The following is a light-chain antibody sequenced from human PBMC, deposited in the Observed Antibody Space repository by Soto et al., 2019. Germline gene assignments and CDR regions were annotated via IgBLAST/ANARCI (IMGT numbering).Light chain of an antibody. CDR1: QGISSY. CDR3: QQYYSYPPA. V-gene: IGKV1-8*01. J-gene: IGKJ1*01. Sequence: AIRMTQSPSSLSASTGDRVTITCLASQGISSYLAWYQQKPGKAPKLLIYAASTLQSGVPSRFSGSGSGTDFTLTISCLQYEDFATYYCQQYYSYPPAFGQGTKVEIK. CDR2: AAS.